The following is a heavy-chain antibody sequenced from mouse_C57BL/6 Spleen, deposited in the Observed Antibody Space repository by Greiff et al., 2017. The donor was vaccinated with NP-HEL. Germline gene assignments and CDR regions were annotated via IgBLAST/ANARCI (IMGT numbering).Heavy chain of an antibody. J-gene: IGHJ2*01. V-gene: IGHV1-64*01. D-gene: IGHD1-2*01. CDR2: IHPNSGST. CDR1: GYTFTSYW. CDR3: ASQVRPGYYFDY. Sequence: VQLQQPGAELVKPGASVKLSCKASGYTFTSYWMHWVKQRPGQGLEWIGMIHPNSGSTNYNEKFKSKATLTVDKSSSTAYMQLSSLTSEDSAVYYCASQVRPGYYFDYWGQGTTLTVSS.